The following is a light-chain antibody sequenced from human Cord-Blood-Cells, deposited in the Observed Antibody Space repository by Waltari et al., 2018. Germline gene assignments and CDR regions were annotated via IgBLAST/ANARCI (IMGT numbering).Light chain of an antibody. CDR2: AAS. CDR1: QSISSY. V-gene: IGKV1-39*01. J-gene: IGKJ4*01. CDR3: QQSYSTPLT. Sequence: DIQMTQSPSSLSASVGDRVTITCRASQSISSYLNWYQQKPGKAPKLLIYAASSLQSVVPSRFSGSGSGTDFTLPISSLQPEDFATYYCQQSYSTPLTFGGGTEVEIK.